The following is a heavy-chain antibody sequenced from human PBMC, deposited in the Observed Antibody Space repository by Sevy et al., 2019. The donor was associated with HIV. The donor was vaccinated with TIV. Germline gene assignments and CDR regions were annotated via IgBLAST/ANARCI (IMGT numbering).Heavy chain of an antibody. V-gene: IGHV3-15*01. CDR1: GFTFSNAW. CDR2: IKSKTKGGAT. D-gene: IGHD3-22*01. J-gene: IGHJ4*02. CDR3: TITYYYDTSGYYGIDY. Sequence: GGSLRLSCAASGFTFSNAWMSWVRQAPEKGLEWVGGIKSKTKGGATDYAAPVKGRFTISRDDSKNSLYLQMNSLKTEDTAVYYCTITYYYDTSGYYGIDYWGQRTLVTVSS.